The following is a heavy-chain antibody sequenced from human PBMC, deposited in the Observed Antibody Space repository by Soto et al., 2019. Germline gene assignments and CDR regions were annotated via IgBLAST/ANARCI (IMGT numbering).Heavy chain of an antibody. V-gene: IGHV4-34*01. D-gene: IGHD3-10*01. CDR1: GGSFSGYY. CDR2: INHSGST. CDR3: ARHRGQYYYGSGSQGMDV. J-gene: IGHJ6*02. Sequence: SETLSLTCAVYGGSFSGYYWSWIRQPPGKGLEWIGEINHSGSTNYNPSLKSRVTISVDTSKNQFSLKLSSVTAADTAVYYCARHRGQYYYGSGSQGMDVWGQGTTVTVSS.